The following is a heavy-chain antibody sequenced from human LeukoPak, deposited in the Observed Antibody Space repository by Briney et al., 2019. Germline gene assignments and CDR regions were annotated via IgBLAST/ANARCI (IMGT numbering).Heavy chain of an antibody. CDR1: RGSISSSSYY. V-gene: IGHV4-39*07. J-gene: IGHJ4*02. CDR2: IYYSGST. CDR3: ARDVGATPGYFDY. Sequence: SETLSLTCIVSRGSISSSSYYWGWIRQPPGEGLEWIGSIYYSGSTYYNPSLKSRVTISVDTSKNQFSLKLSSVTAADTAVYYCARDVGATPGYFDYWGQGTLVTVSS. D-gene: IGHD1-26*01.